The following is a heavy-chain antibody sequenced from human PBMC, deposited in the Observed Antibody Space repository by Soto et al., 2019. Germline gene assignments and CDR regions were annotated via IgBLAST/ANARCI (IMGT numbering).Heavy chain of an antibody. CDR1: GGSISSSNW. CDR2: INHSGST. J-gene: IGHJ6*02. CDR3: ARGIGELLYYYYYGMDV. Sequence: SETLSLTCAISGGSISSSNWWSWIRQPPGKGLEWIGEINHSGSTNYNPSLKSRVTISVDTSKNQFSLKLSSVTAADTAVYYCARGIGELLYYYYYGMDVWGQGTTVTVSS. V-gene: IGHV4-4*02. D-gene: IGHD3-10*01.